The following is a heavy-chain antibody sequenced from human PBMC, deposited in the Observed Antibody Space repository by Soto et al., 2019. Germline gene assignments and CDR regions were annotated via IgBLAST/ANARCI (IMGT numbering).Heavy chain of an antibody. V-gene: IGHV1-69*08. CDR2: IIPLLDIA. J-gene: IGHJ4*02. CDR1: GGTFSNDI. CDR3: VTDSPIGSTDSGYAGIDY. Sequence: QVQVVQSGAEVQKPGSSVKVSCKASGGTFSNDILTWVRQAPGQGLEWMGRIIPLLDIANYAQKFQGRVTITADQSTSTAYMELSSLRSEDTAVYDWVTDSPIGSTDSGYAGIDYWCQGTLVTVSS. D-gene: IGHD5-12*01.